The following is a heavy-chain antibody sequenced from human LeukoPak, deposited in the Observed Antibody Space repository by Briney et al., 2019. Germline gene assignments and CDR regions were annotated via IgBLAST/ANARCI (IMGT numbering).Heavy chain of an antibody. Sequence: GGSLRLSCAASGFTFSNYGMHWVRQAPGRGLEWVALIWYDGSNKYYTDSVKGRLTISRDNSKDTLFLQMNGLRAEDTAVYYCAREGPRGNSQFDYWGQGTLVTVSS. V-gene: IGHV3-33*01. J-gene: IGHJ4*02. CDR3: AREGPRGNSQFDY. CDR1: GFTFSNYG. CDR2: IWYDGSNK. D-gene: IGHD2/OR15-2a*01.